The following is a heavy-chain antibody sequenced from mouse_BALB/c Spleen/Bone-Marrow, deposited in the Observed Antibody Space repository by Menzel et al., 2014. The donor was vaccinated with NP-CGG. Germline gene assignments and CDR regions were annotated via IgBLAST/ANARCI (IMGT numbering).Heavy chain of an antibody. CDR1: GYTFISYW. Sequence: VKLMESGAELVRPGASVKLSCKASGYTFISYWINWVKQRPGQGLEWIGNIYPSDSYTNYNQKFKDKATSTVDKSSSTAYTQLSSPTSEGSAVYYCTRREGNYAFAYWGQGTLVTVSA. J-gene: IGHJ3*01. V-gene: IGHV1-69*02. CDR2: IYPSDSYT. CDR3: TRREGNYAFAY. D-gene: IGHD2-1*01.